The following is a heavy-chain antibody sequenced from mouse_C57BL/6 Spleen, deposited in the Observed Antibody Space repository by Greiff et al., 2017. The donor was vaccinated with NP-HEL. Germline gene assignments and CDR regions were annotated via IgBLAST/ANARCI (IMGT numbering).Heavy chain of an antibody. CDR3: ARARDSSGYGFAY. V-gene: IGHV1-59*01. Sequence: QVQLQQPGAELVRPGPSVKLSCKAPGYTFTSYWMHWVKQRPGQGLEWIGVIDPSDSYTNYNQKFKGKATLTVDTSSSTAYMQLSSLTSEDSAVYYCARARDSSGYGFAYWGQGTLVTVSA. CDR2: IDPSDSYT. J-gene: IGHJ3*01. CDR1: GYTFTSYW. D-gene: IGHD3-2*02.